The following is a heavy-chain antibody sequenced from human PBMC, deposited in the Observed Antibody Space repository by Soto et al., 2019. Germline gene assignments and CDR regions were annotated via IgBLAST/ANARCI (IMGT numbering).Heavy chain of an antibody. CDR3: ARLRSDAFDI. D-gene: IGHD4-17*01. V-gene: IGHV3-21*04. J-gene: IGHJ3*02. CDR1: GFTFNYFT. Sequence: EVQLVESGGGLVKPGESLRLSCAASGFTFNYFTMNWVRQAPGKGLEWVASISSSSSHKYSADSVRGRFTFSRDNANNSLYLQMNSLRFEDTAVYYCARLRSDAFDIWGQGTLVTVSS. CDR2: ISSSSSHK.